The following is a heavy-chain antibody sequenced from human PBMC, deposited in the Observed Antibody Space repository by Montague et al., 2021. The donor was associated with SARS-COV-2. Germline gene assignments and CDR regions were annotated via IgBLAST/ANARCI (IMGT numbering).Heavy chain of an antibody. CDR2: IYWDDDK. CDR3: AAHRITGWAFDY. Sequence: PALVKPTQTLTLTCTFSGFSLSTSGVGVGWIRQPPGKALEWLALIYWDDDKRYSPSLKSRLTITKDTSKNQVVLTMTNMDPVDTATYCCAAHRITGWAFDYWDQGTLVTVSS. V-gene: IGHV2-5*02. D-gene: IGHD1-20*01. J-gene: IGHJ4*02. CDR1: GFSLSTSGVG.